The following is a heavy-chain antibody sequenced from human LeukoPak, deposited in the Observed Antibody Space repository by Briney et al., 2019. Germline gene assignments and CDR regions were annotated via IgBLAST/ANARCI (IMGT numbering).Heavy chain of an antibody. CDR1: GGSIISHY. V-gene: IGHV4-59*11. CDR2: IYYSVGT. CDR3: ARGLGYCSSTSCHQLTFDY. Sequence: SETLSLTCTVSGGSIISHYWSWIRQPPGKGLEWSGDIYYSVGTNYNPSLKSRVTISVDTSKNQFSLKLSSVTAADTAVYYCARGLGYCSSTSCHQLTFDYWGQGTLVTVSS. J-gene: IGHJ4*02. D-gene: IGHD2-2*01.